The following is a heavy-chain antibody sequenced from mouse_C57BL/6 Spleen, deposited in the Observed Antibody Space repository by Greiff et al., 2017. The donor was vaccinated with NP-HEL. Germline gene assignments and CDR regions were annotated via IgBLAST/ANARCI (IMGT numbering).Heavy chain of an antibody. D-gene: IGHD1-3*01. J-gene: IGHJ1*03. V-gene: IGHV1-82*01. CDR1: GYAFSSSW. Sequence: QVQLQQSGPELVKPGASVKISCKASGYAFSSSWMNWVKQRPGKGLEWIGRIYPGDGDTNYNGKFKGKATLTADKSSSTAYMQLSSLTSEDSAVYFCAEGKGYFDVWGTGTTVTVSS. CDR3: AEGKGYFDV. CDR2: IYPGDGDT.